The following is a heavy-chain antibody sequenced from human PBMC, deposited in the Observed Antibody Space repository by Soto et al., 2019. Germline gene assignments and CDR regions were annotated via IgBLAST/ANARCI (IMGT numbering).Heavy chain of an antibody. CDR1: GYTFSSYD. V-gene: IGHV1-46*01. CDR3: AKGGRQWLVTSDFNY. Sequence: ASVKVSCKASGYTFSSYDISWVRQAPGQGLEWMGVINPSGGSTTYAQKFQGRFTISRDSSKNTVSLEMTSLRAEDTAVYYCAKGGRQWLVTSDFNYWGQGALVTVSS. CDR2: INPSGGST. D-gene: IGHD6-19*01. J-gene: IGHJ4*02.